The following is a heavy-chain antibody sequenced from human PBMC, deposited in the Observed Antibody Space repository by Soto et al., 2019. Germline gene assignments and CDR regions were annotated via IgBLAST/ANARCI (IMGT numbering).Heavy chain of an antibody. V-gene: IGHV3-21*01. Sequence: GGSLRLSCAASGFTFSSYWMSWVRQAPGKGLEWVSSISSSSSYIYYADSVKGRFTISRDNAKNSLYLQMNSLRAEDTAVYYCARPRPGGYPNTYYFDYWGQGTLVTVSS. CDR3: ARPRPGGYPNTYYFDY. J-gene: IGHJ4*02. CDR1: GFTFSSYW. CDR2: ISSSSSYI. D-gene: IGHD3-22*01.